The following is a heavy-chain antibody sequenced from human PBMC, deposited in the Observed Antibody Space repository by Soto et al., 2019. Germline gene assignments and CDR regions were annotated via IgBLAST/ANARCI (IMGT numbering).Heavy chain of an antibody. D-gene: IGHD2-15*01. Sequence: ATVRISCMASGYTFTGYSMPWVRQAPGQGLEWLGLLDANSGGTNYAQKFQVWVTMTRDTSISTANMVLSRLRSDDTAVYYCARVRVYCSCSSCYRRYYFDYWGQGTLVTVSS. V-gene: IGHV1-2*04. CDR3: ARVRVYCSCSSCYRRYYFDY. CDR2: LDANSGGT. CDR1: GYTFTGYS. J-gene: IGHJ4*02.